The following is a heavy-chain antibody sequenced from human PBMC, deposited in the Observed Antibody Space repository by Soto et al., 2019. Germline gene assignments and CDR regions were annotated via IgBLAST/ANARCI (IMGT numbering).Heavy chain of an antibody. CDR3: ARDIAYCGGDCYSYYYYGMDV. D-gene: IGHD2-21*02. CDR1: GFTFSSYA. J-gene: IGHJ6*02. CDR2: ISYDGSNK. V-gene: IGHV3-30-3*01. Sequence: QVQLVESGGGVVQPGRSLRLSRAASGFTFSSYAMHWVRQAPGKGLVWVAVISYDGSNKYYADSVKGRFTISRDNSKNTLYLQMNSLRAEDTAVYYCARDIAYCGGDCYSYYYYGMDVWGQGTTVTVSS.